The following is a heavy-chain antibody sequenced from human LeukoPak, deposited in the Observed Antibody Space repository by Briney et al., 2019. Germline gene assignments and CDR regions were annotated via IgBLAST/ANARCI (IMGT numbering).Heavy chain of an antibody. CDR1: GDSVSSYSAA. Sequence: SQTLSLTCAISGDSVSSYSAAWDWVRQSPSRGLEWLGRTYKRSKWFTDYAVSVESRITVNPDTSKNQFSLELNSVTPDDTAVYYCVRETTTSLYYVGMDVWGQGATVTASS. D-gene: IGHD4-17*01. V-gene: IGHV6-1*01. CDR3: VRETTTSLYYVGMDV. CDR2: TYKRSKWFT. J-gene: IGHJ6*02.